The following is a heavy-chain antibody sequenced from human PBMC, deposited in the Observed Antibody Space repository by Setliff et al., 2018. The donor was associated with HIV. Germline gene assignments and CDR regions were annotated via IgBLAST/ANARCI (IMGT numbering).Heavy chain of an antibody. Sequence: PSETLALTCTVSGGFIGTYYWGWIRQSPGKGLEWIGSVYYTGSPNYNPSLESRVTMSVDTSKNQFSLRLMSLTAADTAIYYCARGRVTLNGVAAGHHDRDVWGKGNTVTVSS. CDR3: ARGRVTLNGVAAGHHDRDV. CDR2: VYYTGSP. CDR1: GGFIGTYY. J-gene: IGHJ6*03. V-gene: IGHV4-59*13. D-gene: IGHD3-3*01.